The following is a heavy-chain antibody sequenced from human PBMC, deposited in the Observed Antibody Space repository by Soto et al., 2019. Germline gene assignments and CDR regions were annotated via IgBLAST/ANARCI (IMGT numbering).Heavy chain of an antibody. Sequence: EVHLVESGGHLVQPGRSLRLSCTASGFTFDNYAMHWVRQAPGKGLEWVSGITWNSGYIGYAGSVAGRFTLSRDNAKNFLHLQMNSLRPEHTALYYCVKDSFDYLEYLGMGTFEIWGQGTMVTVSS. V-gene: IGHV3-9*01. CDR3: VKDSFDYLEYLGMGTFEI. CDR1: GFTFDNYA. J-gene: IGHJ3*02. CDR2: ITWNSGYI. D-gene: IGHD3-16*01.